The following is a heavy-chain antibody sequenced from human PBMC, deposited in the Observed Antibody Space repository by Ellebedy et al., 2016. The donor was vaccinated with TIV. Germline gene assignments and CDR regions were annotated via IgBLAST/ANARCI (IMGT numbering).Heavy chain of an antibody. J-gene: IGHJ4*02. CDR3: ARTGY. CDR1: GFTFNDAW. CDR2: VNHNGEIT. Sequence: ESLKISCAASGFTFNDAWMTWVRQAPGKGLEWIGEVNHNGEITNYNPSLKSPFTISLDTSKNQIFLRLSSVTAADTAVYYCARTGYWGQGTLVTVSS. V-gene: IGHV4-34*01.